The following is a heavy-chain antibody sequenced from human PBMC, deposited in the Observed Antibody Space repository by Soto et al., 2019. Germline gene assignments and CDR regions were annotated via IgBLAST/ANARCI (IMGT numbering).Heavy chain of an antibody. CDR3: ARAGGLGAVAVDY. Sequence: QLQLQESGSGLVKPSQTLSLTCAVSGGSISSGGYSWGWIRQPPGKGLEWVGYIYHAGRTYYNPSLKGRVTLSADSPKNHFSLKLSSVTAADTAVYYCARAGGLGAVAVDYWGQGTLVTVSS. D-gene: IGHD6-19*01. CDR1: GGSISSGGYS. V-gene: IGHV4-30-2*01. J-gene: IGHJ4*02. CDR2: IYHAGRT.